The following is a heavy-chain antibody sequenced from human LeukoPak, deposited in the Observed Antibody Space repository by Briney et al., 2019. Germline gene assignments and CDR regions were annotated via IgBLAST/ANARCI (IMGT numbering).Heavy chain of an antibody. CDR1: GGPFSGYY. D-gene: IGHD2-21*02. V-gene: IGHV4-34*01. CDR2: INHSGST. Sequence: PSETLSLTCAVYGGPFSGYYWSWIRQPPGKGLEWIGEINHSGSTNYNPSLKSRVTISVDTSKNQFSLKLSSVTAADTAVYYCARGRGDPYWGQGTLVTVSS. CDR3: ARGRGDPY. J-gene: IGHJ4*02.